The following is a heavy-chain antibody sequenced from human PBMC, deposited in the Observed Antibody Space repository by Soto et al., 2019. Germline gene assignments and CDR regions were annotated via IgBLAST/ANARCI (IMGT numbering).Heavy chain of an antibody. D-gene: IGHD2-8*01. V-gene: IGHV3-30-3*01. CDR2: ITYDGGNQ. J-gene: IGHJ4*02. CDR1: GFIFSSYT. Sequence: PGGSLRLSCAASGFIFSSYTMHWVRQAPGKGLEWVGVITYDGGNQYYADSVKGRFTISRDHSRHMLFLQMNSLRADDTAVCYWARAPIRRCPLMVYWGAGT. CDR3: ARAPIRRCPLMVY.